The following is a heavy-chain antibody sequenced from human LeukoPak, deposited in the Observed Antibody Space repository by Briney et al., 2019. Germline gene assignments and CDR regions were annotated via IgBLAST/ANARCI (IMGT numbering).Heavy chain of an antibody. Sequence: GAPLRLSCAASGFTFSSYAMSWVRQAPGKGLEWVSSISGSGGSTYSADSVKGRFTISRDNAKNSLYLQMNSLRAEDTAVYYCARGGLYYDILGFDYWGQGTLVTVSS. CDR1: GFTFSSYA. CDR3: ARGGLYYDILGFDY. D-gene: IGHD3-9*01. CDR2: ISGSGGST. V-gene: IGHV3-23*01. J-gene: IGHJ4*02.